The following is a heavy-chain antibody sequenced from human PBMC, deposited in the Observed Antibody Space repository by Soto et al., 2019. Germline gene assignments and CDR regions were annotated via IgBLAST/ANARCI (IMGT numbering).Heavy chain of an antibody. CDR3: AGYYYDSSGTLDY. CDR1: GFTFSSYS. V-gene: IGHV3-21*01. Sequence: GGSLRLSCAASGFTFSSYSMNWVRQAPGKGLEWVSSISSSSSYIYYADSVKGRFTISRDNAKNSLYLQMNSLRAEDTAVYYCAGYYYDSSGTLDYWGQGTLVTVSS. D-gene: IGHD3-22*01. CDR2: ISSSSSYI. J-gene: IGHJ4*02.